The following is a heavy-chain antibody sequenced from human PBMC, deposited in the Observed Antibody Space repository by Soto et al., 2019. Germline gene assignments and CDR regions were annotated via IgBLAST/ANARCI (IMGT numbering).Heavy chain of an antibody. CDR3: ARDETYYDILTGYYSF. CDR1: GFTFSSYS. V-gene: IGHV3-21*01. D-gene: IGHD3-9*01. Sequence: GGSLRLSCAASGFTFSSYSMNWVRQAPGKGLEWVSSISSSSSYIYYADSVKGRFTISRDNAKNSLYLQMNSLRAEDTAVYYCARDETYYDILTGYYSFWGQGTLVTVSS. CDR2: ISSSSSYI. J-gene: IGHJ4*02.